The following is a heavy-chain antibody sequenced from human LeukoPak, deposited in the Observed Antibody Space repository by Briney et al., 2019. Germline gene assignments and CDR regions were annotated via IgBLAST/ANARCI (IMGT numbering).Heavy chain of an antibody. D-gene: IGHD3-22*01. CDR3: ASDSSGYFGP. CDR1: GFTLSSYS. CDR2: ISSTGSAM. J-gene: IGHJ5*02. Sequence: HPGGSLRLSCAASGFTLSSYSMNWVRQAPGRGLEWLLYISSTGSAMYYADSVKGRFTISRDNAKNSLYLQMNSLRAEDTAGYYCASDSSGYFGPWGQGTLVTVSS. V-gene: IGHV3-48*04.